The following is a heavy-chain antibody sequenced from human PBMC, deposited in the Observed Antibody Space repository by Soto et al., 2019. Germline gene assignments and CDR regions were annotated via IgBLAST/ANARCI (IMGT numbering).Heavy chain of an antibody. D-gene: IGHD3-16*01. J-gene: IGHJ6*02. CDR1: GYTFSDFD. Sequence: ASVKVSCKASGYTFSDFDINWLRQASGQVPEWMGWMNAKSGDTFFAQRFQGKFNMTWDTSLSTTYMEVGSLTSDDTAIYYCARGNPFNYAGFDVWGQGTTVTVS. CDR2: MNAKSGDT. CDR3: ARGNPFNYAGFDV. V-gene: IGHV1-8*01.